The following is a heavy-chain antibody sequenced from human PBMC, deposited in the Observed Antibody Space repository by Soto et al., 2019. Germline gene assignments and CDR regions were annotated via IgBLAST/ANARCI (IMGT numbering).Heavy chain of an antibody. V-gene: IGHV4-30-4*01. CDR1: GVAISTVEYL. Sequence: PLSITGPLSGVAISTVEYLWAWFRQPTSHVLEYIGYSYKITTTDYNPSLEGRVTISLDTSKSQLSLTVTSVTAADTAVYFCARGRYCLTGRCFPHWFDSWGQGTLV. J-gene: IGHJ5*01. CDR2: SYKITTT. CDR3: ARGRYCLTGRCFPHWFDS. D-gene: IGHD2-15*01.